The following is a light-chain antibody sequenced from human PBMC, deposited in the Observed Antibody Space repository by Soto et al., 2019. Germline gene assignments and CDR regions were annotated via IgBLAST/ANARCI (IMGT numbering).Light chain of an antibody. Sequence: QSVLTQPPSVSGAPGHRVTDSCTGSSSNIGAGYDVHWYQQLPGTAPKLLIYGNSNRPSGVPDRFSGSKSGTSASLAITGLQAEDEADYYCQSYDSSLSGYVFGTETKLTVL. V-gene: IGLV1-40*01. CDR3: QSYDSSLSGYV. J-gene: IGLJ1*01. CDR2: GNS. CDR1: SSNIGAGYD.